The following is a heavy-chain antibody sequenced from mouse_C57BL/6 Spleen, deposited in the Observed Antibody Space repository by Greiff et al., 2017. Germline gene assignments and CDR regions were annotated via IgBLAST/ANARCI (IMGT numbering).Heavy chain of an antibody. CDR2: IDPSDSYT. V-gene: IGHV1-69*01. Sequence: QVQLQQPGAELVMPGASVKLSCKASGYTFTSYWMHWVKQRPGQGLEWIGEIDPSDSYTNYNQKFKGKSTLTVDKSSSTAYMQLSSLTSEDSAVYYCARCITTVVARDWYFDVWGTGTTVTVSS. CDR3: ARCITTVVARDWYFDV. D-gene: IGHD1-1*01. CDR1: GYTFTSYW. J-gene: IGHJ1*03.